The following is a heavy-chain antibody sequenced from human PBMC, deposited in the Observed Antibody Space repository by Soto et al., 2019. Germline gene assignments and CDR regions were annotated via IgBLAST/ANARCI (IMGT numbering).Heavy chain of an antibody. CDR2: INPSGGST. J-gene: IGHJ6*02. CDR3: AREGRDSTVTTDYYYYGMDV. Sequence: ASVKVSCKASGYTFISYYMHWVRQAPGQGLEWMGIINPSGGSTSYAQKFQGRVTMTRDTSTSTVYMELSSLRSEDTAVYYCAREGRDSTVTTDYYYYGMDVWGQGATVTVSS. CDR1: GYTFISYY. V-gene: IGHV1-46*01. D-gene: IGHD4-17*01.